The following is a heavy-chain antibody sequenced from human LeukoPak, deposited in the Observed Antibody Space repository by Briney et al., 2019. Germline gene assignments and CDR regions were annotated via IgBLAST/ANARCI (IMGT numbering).Heavy chain of an antibody. V-gene: IGHV1-2*02. CDR3: ATDSSGYYHFDY. CDR1: GYTFTIYG. Sequence: GASVKVSCKASGYTFTIYGITWVRQAPGQGLEWMGWINPNSGGTNYAQKFQGRVTMTRDTSISTAYMELSSLRSEDTAVYYCATDSSGYYHFDYWGQGTLVTVSS. D-gene: IGHD3-22*01. CDR2: INPNSGGT. J-gene: IGHJ4*02.